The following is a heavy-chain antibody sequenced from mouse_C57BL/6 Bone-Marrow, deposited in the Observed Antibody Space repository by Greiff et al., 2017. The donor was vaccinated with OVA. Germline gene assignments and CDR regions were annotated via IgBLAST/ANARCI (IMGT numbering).Heavy chain of an antibody. CDR1: GYTFTSYD. J-gene: IGHJ3*01. CDR3: ASHGNPWFAY. D-gene: IGHD2-1*01. CDR2: INPSNGGT. Sequence: QVQLQQSGPELVKPGASVKLSCKASGYTFTSYDINWVKQRPGQGLEWIGNINPSNGGTNYNEKFKSKATLTVDKSSSTAYMQLSSLTSEDSAVYYCASHGNPWFAYWGQGTLVTVSA. V-gene: IGHV1-53*01.